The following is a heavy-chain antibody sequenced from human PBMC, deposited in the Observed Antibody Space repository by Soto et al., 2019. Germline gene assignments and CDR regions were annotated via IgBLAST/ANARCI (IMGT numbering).Heavy chain of an antibody. V-gene: IGHV3-23*01. CDR3: AKDAKDYSSNWRKNYFDC. CDR2: ISGSGGNT. D-gene: IGHD6-13*01. J-gene: IGHJ4*02. CDR1: GFTFNSYG. Sequence: GGSLRLSCAASGFTFNSYGMSWVRQAPGQGLEWVSVISGSGGNTYYADSVKGRFTISRDNSKNMLYLQMNSLRAEDTAVYYCAKDAKDYSSNWRKNYFDCWGQGTLVTVSS.